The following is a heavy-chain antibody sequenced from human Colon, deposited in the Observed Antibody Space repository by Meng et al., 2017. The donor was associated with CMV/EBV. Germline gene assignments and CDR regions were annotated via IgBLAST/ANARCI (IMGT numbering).Heavy chain of an antibody. D-gene: IGHD2-2*01. J-gene: IGHJ5*01. CDR3: VRMAIVVVPSGRYSWFDH. Sequence: GGSLRLSCAASGFTFSSYEMAWVRQPPGKGLEWLSYISTSGTTMHYADSVKGRFTISRDNAKNSLFLQMNSLRAEDTAVYYCVRMAIVVVPSGRYSWFDHWGQGTPVTVSS. CDR2: ISTSGTTM. CDR1: GFTFSSYE. V-gene: IGHV3-48*03.